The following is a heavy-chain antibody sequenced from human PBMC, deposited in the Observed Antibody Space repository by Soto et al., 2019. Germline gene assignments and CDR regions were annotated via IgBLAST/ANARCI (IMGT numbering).Heavy chain of an antibody. Sequence: EVQLVESGGGLVQPGRSLRLSCAASGFTFDDYAMHWVRPAPGKGLEWVSGISWHSGSIGYADSVKGRFTISRDNAKNSLYLQMNSLRAEDTALYDCAKDIGYCTNDECYLFDYWGQGTLVTVSS. CDR2: ISWHSGSI. D-gene: IGHD2-8*01. CDR3: AKDIGYCTNDECYLFDY. V-gene: IGHV3-9*01. CDR1: GFTFDDYA. J-gene: IGHJ4*02.